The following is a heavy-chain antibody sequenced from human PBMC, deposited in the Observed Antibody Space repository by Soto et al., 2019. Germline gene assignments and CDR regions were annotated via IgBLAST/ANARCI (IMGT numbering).Heavy chain of an antibody. CDR2: IYPDDSDT. CDR1: GFRFSGYW. J-gene: IGHJ4*01. V-gene: IGHV5-51*01. Sequence: GESLKISCEGYGFRFSGYWIGWVRQMPGKGLEWMGIIYPDDSDTRYSPSFRGQVTISADKSINTAYLQWSSLKASDTAIYYCVITYITTSIEYWGQGTLVTVSS. CDR3: VITYITTSIEY. D-gene: IGHD1-26*01.